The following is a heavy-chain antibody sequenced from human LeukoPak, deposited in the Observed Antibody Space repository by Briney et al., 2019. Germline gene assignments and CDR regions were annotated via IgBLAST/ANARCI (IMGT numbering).Heavy chain of an antibody. CDR3: AKDIYGHYYYMDV. Sequence: GGSLRLSCAASGFTFDDYAMHWVRQAPGKGLEWDSGISWNSGSIGYADSVKGRFTISRDNAKNSLYLQVNSLRAEDTALYYCAKDIYGHYYYMDVWGKGTTVTVSS. J-gene: IGHJ6*03. V-gene: IGHV3-9*01. CDR1: GFTFDDYA. CDR2: ISWNSGSI. D-gene: IGHD3-16*01.